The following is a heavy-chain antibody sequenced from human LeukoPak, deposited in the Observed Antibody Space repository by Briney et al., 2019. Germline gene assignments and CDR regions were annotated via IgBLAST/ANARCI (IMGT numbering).Heavy chain of an antibody. D-gene: IGHD3-10*01. J-gene: IGHJ4*02. V-gene: IGHV4-34*01. Sequence: SETLSLTCAVYGGSFSGYYWSWIRQPPGKGLEWIGEINHSGSTNYNPSLKSRVTISVDTSKNQFSLKLSSVAAADTAVYYCARGGGSGSYKEIDYWGQGTLVTVSS. CDR2: INHSGST. CDR3: ARGGGSGSYKEIDY. CDR1: GGSFSGYY.